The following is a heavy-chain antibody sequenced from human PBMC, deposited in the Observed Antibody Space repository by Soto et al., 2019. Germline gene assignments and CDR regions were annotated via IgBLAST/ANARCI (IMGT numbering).Heavy chain of an antibody. V-gene: IGHV1-24*01. CDR3: VXXXYGWWFDP. CDR1: GYTLTAFS. CDR2: FDPEESKT. J-gene: IGHJ5*02. D-gene: IGHD4-17*01. Sequence: ASVKVSCKVSGYTLTAFSIQWVRQAPGKGLEWMGGFDPEESKTIYAQKFQGRVTMTEDISTDTAYMELRRLRSEDTAVYYCVXXXYGWWFDPWGQGTLVTVS.